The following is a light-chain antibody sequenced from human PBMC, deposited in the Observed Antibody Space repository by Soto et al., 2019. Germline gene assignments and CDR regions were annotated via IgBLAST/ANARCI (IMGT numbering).Light chain of an antibody. J-gene: IGLJ1*01. V-gene: IGLV2-11*01. CDR2: DVN. CDR1: SSDVGGYNY. CDR3: CSYGGSFYV. Sequence: CVLTRPHSVSGAPGQGVAISCSGTSSDVGGYNYVSWYQQHPGKAPKLIIFDVNKRPSGVPDRFSGSKSGSTASLTISGLQAEDEADYYCCSYGGSFYVVGTGTKVTVL.